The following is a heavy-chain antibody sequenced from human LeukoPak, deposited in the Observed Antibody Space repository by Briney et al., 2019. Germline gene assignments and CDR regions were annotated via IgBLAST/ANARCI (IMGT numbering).Heavy chain of an antibody. CDR3: ARRDSSGWYDYFDY. J-gene: IGHJ4*02. D-gene: IGHD6-19*01. CDR1: GFTFSSFG. V-gene: IGHV3-30*03. CDR2: ISYDGSNK. Sequence: GGSLRLSCAASGFTFSSFGMHWVRQAPGKGLEWVAVISYDGSNKYYADSVKGRFTISRDNSKNTLYLQMNSLRAEDTAVYYCARRDSSGWYDYFDYWGQGTLVTVSS.